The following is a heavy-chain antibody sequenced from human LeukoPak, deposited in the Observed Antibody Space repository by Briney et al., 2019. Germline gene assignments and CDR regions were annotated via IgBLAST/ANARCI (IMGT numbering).Heavy chain of an antibody. CDR3: ARGSRVWELPFY. Sequence: ASVTVSCKASGYTFTGYYMHWVRHAPGQGLEWMGWINPNSGGTNYAQKFQGRVTMTRDTSISTAYMELSRLRSDDTAVYYCARGSRVWELPFYWGQGTLVTVSS. J-gene: IGHJ4*02. V-gene: IGHV1-2*02. CDR2: INPNSGGT. CDR1: GYTFTGYY. D-gene: IGHD1-26*01.